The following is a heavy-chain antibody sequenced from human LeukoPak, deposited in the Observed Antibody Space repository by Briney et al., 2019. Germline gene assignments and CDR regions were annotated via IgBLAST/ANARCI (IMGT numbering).Heavy chain of an antibody. J-gene: IGHJ4*02. CDR3: AKDPRDSSSWYFDY. V-gene: IGHV3-23*01. CDR2: ISGSGDRT. CDR1: GVTLGTYA. D-gene: IGHD6-13*01. Sequence: GGSLRLSCAASGVTLGTYAMNWVRQAPGKGLGWVSGISGSGDRTYYADSVKGRFTISRDNSKNTLYLEMNSLRAEDTAVYHCAKDPRDSSSWYFDYWGQGTLVTVS.